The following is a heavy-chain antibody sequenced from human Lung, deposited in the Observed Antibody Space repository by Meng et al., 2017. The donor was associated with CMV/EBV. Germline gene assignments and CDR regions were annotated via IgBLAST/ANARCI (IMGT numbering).Heavy chain of an antibody. CDR1: GCSISSSSCY. V-gene: IGHV4-39*07. CDR2: VYYCGST. CDR3: ARCHSSGWHFDY. J-gene: IGHJ4*02. Sequence: GSLRLSCTVSGCSISSSSCYGRWIRQPPGKGMECIRSVYYCGSTYYNPSLNSRVTISVETSKNQFSLKLACVTAADTAVSYCARCHSSGWHFDYWGQGTLVTVSS. D-gene: IGHD6-19*01.